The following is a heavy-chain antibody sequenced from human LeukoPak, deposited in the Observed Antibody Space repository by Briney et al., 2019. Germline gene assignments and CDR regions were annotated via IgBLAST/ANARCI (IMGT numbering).Heavy chain of an antibody. J-gene: IGHJ6*04. CDR1: GFTFSTYA. Sequence: GGSLRLSCEASGFTFSTYAMSWVRQAPGKGLEWVSAISTTGGSTYYADSVKGRFTISRDNSKNTLYLQMSSLRVEDTAVYYCARDRATVRTDSDGFMDVWGKGTTVTVSS. V-gene: IGHV3-23*01. D-gene: IGHD4-17*01. CDR3: ARDRATVRTDSDGFMDV. CDR2: ISTTGGST.